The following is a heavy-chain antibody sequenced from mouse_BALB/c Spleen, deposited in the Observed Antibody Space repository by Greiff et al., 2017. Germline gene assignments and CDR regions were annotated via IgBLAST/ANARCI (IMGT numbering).Heavy chain of an antibody. CDR3: ARGGLTTVVATGFDY. V-gene: IGHV5-4*02. Sequence: EVKLVESGGGLVKPGGSLKLSCAASGFTFSDYYMYWVRQTPEKRLEWVATISDGGSYTYYPDSVKGRFTISRDNAKNNLYLQMSSLKSEDTAMYYCARGGLTTVVATGFDYWGQGTTLTVSS. CDR1: GFTFSDYY. J-gene: IGHJ2*01. CDR2: ISDGGSYT. D-gene: IGHD1-1*01.